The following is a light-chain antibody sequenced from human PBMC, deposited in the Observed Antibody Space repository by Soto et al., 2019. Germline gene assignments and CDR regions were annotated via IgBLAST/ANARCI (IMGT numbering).Light chain of an antibody. CDR3: QQYGSPRT. CDR1: QSVTRSY. J-gene: IGKJ1*01. CDR2: GAS. Sequence: EIVLTQSPGSLPLSPGEGATLSCRASQSVTRSYLAWYQQKPGQAPRLLIYGASIRATGIPDRFSGSGSGTDFTLTITRLEPEDVALYYCQQYGSPRTFGQGTKVESK. V-gene: IGKV3-20*01.